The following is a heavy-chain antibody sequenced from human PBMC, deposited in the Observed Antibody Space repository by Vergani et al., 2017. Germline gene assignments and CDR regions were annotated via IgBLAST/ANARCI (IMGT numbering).Heavy chain of an antibody. Sequence: QMQLQESGPGLVKASETLSLTCTVSGDSIISRSYYWGWIRQPPRKGLECIGSNYNSGNGDSSSSLKSRVTISADTPKNQFSLRLTSVTAADTAVYYCARGKYYSNSTSHFRGRYFDVWGRGTLVAVPS. CDR1: GDSIISRSYY. J-gene: IGHJ2*01. D-gene: IGHD3-16*01. V-gene: IGHV4-39*01. CDR2: NYNSGNG. CDR3: ARGKYYSNSTSHFRGRYFDV.